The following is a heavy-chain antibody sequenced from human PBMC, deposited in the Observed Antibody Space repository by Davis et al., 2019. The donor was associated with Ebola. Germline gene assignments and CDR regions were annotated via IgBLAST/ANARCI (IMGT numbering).Heavy chain of an antibody. J-gene: IGHJ6*02. CDR1: GFTFSSYA. Sequence: GESLKISCAASGFTFSSYAMSWVRQAPGKGLEWVSAISGSGGSTYYADSVKGRFTISRDNSKNTLYLQMNSRRAEDTAVYYCAKAYGAYYYYGMDVWGQGTTVTVSS. D-gene: IGHD3-10*01. V-gene: IGHV3-23*01. CDR3: AKAYGAYYYYGMDV. CDR2: ISGSGGST.